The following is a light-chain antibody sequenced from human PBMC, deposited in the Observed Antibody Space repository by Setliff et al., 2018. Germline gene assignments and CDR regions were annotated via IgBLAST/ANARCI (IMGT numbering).Light chain of an antibody. CDR3: QSYDNTLGVSI. CDR1: RSNIGAGHD. V-gene: IGLV1-40*01. J-gene: IGLJ2*01. CDR2: HNN. Sequence: QSALTQPPSVSGAPGQRVSISCSGGRSNIGAGHDVHWYYHLAGTAPKLLIYHNNNRASGIPDRFSGSKSGTSASLAIAELQAEDEADYYCQSYDNTLGVSIFGGGTQRTVL.